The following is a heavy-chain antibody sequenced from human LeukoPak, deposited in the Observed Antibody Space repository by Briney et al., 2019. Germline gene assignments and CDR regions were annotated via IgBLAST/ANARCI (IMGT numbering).Heavy chain of an antibody. J-gene: IGHJ6*04. CDR2: INPSGGST. CDR1: GYTFTSYY. D-gene: IGHD3-10*01. CDR3: ARDRSGYYGSGSYYNVRYYYGMDV. Sequence: ASVKVSCKASGYTFTSYYMHWVRQAPGEGLERMGIINPSGGSTSYAQKFQGRVTMTRDTSTSTVYMEVSSLRSEDTAVYYCARDRSGYYGSGSYYNVRYYYGMDVWGKGTTVTVSS. V-gene: IGHV1-46*01.